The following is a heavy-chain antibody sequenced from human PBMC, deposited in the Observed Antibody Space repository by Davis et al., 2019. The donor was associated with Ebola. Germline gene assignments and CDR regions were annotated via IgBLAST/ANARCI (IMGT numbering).Heavy chain of an antibody. V-gene: IGHV3-23*01. J-gene: IGHJ4*02. CDR2: ISGSGGST. CDR3: ARSGEQQLYFDY. D-gene: IGHD6-13*01. CDR1: EIPFTTYS. Sequence: GESLKISCAGSEIPFTTYSFNWVRQAPGKGLEWVSAISGSGGSTYYADSVKGRFTISRDNSKNTLYLQMNSLRAEDTAVYYCARSGEQQLYFDYWGQGTLVTVSS.